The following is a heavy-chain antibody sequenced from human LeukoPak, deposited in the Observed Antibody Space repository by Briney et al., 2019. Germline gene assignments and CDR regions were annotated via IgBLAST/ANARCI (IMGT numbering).Heavy chain of an antibody. CDR3: AKTNDDIGNAIDCYFDF. V-gene: IGHV3-30*18. Sequence: GGSLRLSCTASGFTFRRSAMHWVRKAPGKGLEWVAVISFDGSDADTAGSVKGRFTTPRASSLNTLSMRMDSLRADDTAVYYCAKTNDDIGNAIDCYFDFRGRGDLVTVSS. CDR2: ISFDGSDA. CDR1: GFTFRRSA. D-gene: IGHD2-8*01. J-gene: IGHJ2*01.